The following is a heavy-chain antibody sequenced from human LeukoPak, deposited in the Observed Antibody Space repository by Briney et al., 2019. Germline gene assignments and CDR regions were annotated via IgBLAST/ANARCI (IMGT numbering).Heavy chain of an antibody. CDR2: ISSSGSTI. J-gene: IGHJ4*02. D-gene: IGHD4-11*01. V-gene: IGHV3-48*03. Sequence: GGSLRLSCAASGFTFSSYEMNWVRQAPGKGLEWVSYISSSGSTIYYADSVKGRFTISRDNAKNSLYLQMNSLRAEDTAVYYCARGNYSNLHFDYWGQGTLVTVSS. CDR3: ARGNYSNLHFDY. CDR1: GFTFSSYE.